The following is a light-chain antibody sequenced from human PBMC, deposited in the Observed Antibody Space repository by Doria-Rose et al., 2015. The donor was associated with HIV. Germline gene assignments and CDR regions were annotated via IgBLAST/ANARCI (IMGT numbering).Light chain of an antibody. Sequence: LTQPPSVSGAPGQRVTISCTGSSSNIGAGYDVHWYQQLPGTAPKLLIYGNTNRPSGVPDRFSGSKSGTSASLAITGLQAEDEADYFCQSYDSTLSGYVFGTGTKVTVL. CDR1: SSNIGAGYD. J-gene: IGLJ1*01. V-gene: IGLV1-40*01. CDR3: QSYDSTLSGYV. CDR2: GNT.